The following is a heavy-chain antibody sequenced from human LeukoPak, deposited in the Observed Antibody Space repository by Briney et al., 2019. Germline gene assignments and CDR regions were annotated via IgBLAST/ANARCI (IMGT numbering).Heavy chain of an antibody. CDR1: GDSVPSNSAA. CDR2: TYYRSKWYN. J-gene: IGHJ4*02. CDR3: ARDPQDLDYYCSGGSCYSRFDY. Sequence: SQTLSLTCAISGDSVPSNSAAWNWIRQSPSRGLEWLGRTYYRSKWYNDYAVSVKSRITINPDTSKNQFSLQLNSVTPEDTAVYYCARDPQDLDYYCSGGSCYSRFDYWGQGTLVTVSS. V-gene: IGHV6-1*01. D-gene: IGHD2-15*01.